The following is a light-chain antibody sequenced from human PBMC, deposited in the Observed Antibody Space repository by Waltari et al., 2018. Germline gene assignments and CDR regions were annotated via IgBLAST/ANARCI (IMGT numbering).Light chain of an antibody. Sequence: QSALTQPASVSGSPGQSIPISCTGTSSDVGRHNYVSWYQQHPGKAPKLMIYEVSSRPSGVSNRFSGSKSANTASLTISGLQAEDEADYYCSSSTSSSTLVFGTGTKVTVL. CDR2: EVS. CDR3: SSSTSSSTLV. J-gene: IGLJ1*01. CDR1: SSDVGRHNY. V-gene: IGLV2-14*01.